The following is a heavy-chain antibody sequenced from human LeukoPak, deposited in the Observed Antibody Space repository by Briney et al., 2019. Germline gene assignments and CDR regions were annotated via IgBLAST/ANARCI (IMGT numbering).Heavy chain of an antibody. V-gene: IGHV3-21*01. CDR2: ISSSSSYI. CDR1: GLTFSSYS. D-gene: IGHD5-24*01. Sequence: GGSLRLSCAASGLTFSSYSMNWVRQAPGKGLEWVSSISSSSSYIYYADSVKGRFTISRDNAKNSLYLQMNSLRAEDTAVYYCARDLSRDGYPSGNFDYWGQGTLVTVSS. J-gene: IGHJ4*02. CDR3: ARDLSRDGYPSGNFDY.